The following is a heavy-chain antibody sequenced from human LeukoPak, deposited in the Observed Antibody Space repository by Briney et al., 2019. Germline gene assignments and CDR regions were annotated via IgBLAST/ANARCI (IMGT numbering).Heavy chain of an antibody. CDR2: INSDGSST. Sequence: GGSLRLSCAASGFTFSSYWMHWVRQAPGKGLVWVSRINSDGSSTRYADSVKGRFTISRDNAKDTLYLQLNSLRAEDTAVYCCARVGAYCGGDCYLDYWGQGTLVTVSS. CDR3: ARVGAYCGGDCYLDY. CDR1: GFTFSSYW. V-gene: IGHV3-74*01. J-gene: IGHJ4*02. D-gene: IGHD2-21*02.